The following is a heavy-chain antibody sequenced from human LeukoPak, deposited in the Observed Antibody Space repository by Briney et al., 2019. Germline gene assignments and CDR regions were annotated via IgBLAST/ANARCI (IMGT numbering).Heavy chain of an antibody. V-gene: IGHV1-18*01. Sequence: GASVKVSCKASGYTFTSYGISRVRQAPGQGLEWMGWISAYNGNTNYAQKLQGRVTMTTDTSTSTAYMELRSLRSDDTAVYYCARDSSSWANYYYYYMDVWGKGTTVTISS. CDR3: ARDSSSWANYYYYYMDV. J-gene: IGHJ6*03. CDR2: ISAYNGNT. D-gene: IGHD6-13*01. CDR1: GYTFTSYG.